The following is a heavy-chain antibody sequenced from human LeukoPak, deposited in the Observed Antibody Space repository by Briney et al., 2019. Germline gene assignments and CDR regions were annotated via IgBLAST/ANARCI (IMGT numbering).Heavy chain of an antibody. CDR3: VRSPACSSGTCYPNWFDP. CDR2: TYPGDSNT. J-gene: IGHJ5*02. Sequence: GGALKISCKGSGYSFTNNWIGWGRPMPGKGLEGMGITYPGDSNTRYSPSFQGQVTISADKSISSAYLQWSSLKASDTAMYYCVRSPACSSGTCYPNWFDPWGQGTLVTVSS. CDR1: GYSFTNNW. D-gene: IGHD2-15*01. V-gene: IGHV5-51*01.